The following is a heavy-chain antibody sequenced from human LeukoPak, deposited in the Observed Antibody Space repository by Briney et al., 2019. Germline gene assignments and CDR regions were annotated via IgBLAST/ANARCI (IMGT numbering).Heavy chain of an antibody. J-gene: IGHJ4*02. V-gene: IGHV4-30-4*01. D-gene: IGHD3-16*02. CDR2: IYYSGST. CDR3: ARPTFKVWGSYRYFDY. Sequence: SETLSLTCTVSGGSISSGDYYWSWIRQPPGKGLEWIGYIYYSGSTYYNPSLKSRVTISVDTSKNQFSLKLSSVTAADTAVYYCARPTFKVWGSYRYFDYWGQGTLVTVSS. CDR1: GGSISSGDYY.